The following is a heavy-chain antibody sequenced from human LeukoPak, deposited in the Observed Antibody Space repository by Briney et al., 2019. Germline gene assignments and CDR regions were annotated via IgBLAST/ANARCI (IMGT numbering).Heavy chain of an antibody. J-gene: IGHJ6*04. CDR2: IYHSGST. CDR3: ARDAPPCSNTSCYTRSVVDV. V-gene: IGHV4-30-2*01. Sequence: SQTLSLTCTVSGGSISSGGYYWSWIRQPPGKGLEWIGYIYHSGSTYYNPSLKSRVTISVDRSKNQFSLKLSSVTAADTAVYYCARDAPPCSNTSCYTRSVVDVWGKGTTVTVSS. D-gene: IGHD2-2*02. CDR1: GGSISSGGYY.